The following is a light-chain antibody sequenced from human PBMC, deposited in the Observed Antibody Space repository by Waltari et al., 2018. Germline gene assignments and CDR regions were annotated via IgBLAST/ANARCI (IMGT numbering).Light chain of an antibody. CDR2: DAS. CDR1: QDISNY. V-gene: IGKV1-33*01. J-gene: IGKJ3*01. CDR3: QQYDNLLEFT. Sequence: DIQMTQSPSSLSASVGDRVTITCQASQDISNYLNWYQQKPGKAPKLLIYDASNLETGVPSRFSGSGSGTDFTVTISSLQPEDIATYYCQQYDNLLEFTFGPGTKVDIK.